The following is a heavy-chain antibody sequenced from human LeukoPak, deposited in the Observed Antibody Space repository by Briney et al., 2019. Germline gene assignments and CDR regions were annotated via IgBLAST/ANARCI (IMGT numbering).Heavy chain of an antibody. Sequence: GGSLRLSCAASGFTVSGNYMSWVRQAPGKGLEWVSIIFSGGSTYYADTVKGRFTISRDISKNTLYLQMNTLRAEDTAVYYCARDEGVGAFDIWGRGTVVTVSS. D-gene: IGHD1-26*01. J-gene: IGHJ3*02. CDR2: IFSGGST. V-gene: IGHV3-53*01. CDR1: GFTVSGNY. CDR3: ARDEGVGAFDI.